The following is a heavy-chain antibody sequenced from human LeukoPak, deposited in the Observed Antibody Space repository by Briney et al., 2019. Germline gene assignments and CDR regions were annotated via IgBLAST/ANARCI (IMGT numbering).Heavy chain of an antibody. CDR2: IYYSGST. CDR3: ARKYYYDSSGYAFDI. J-gene: IGHJ3*02. V-gene: IGHV4-59*01. Sequence: SETLSLTCTVSGGSISSYYWSWIRQPPGKGLEWIGYIYYSGSTNYNPSLKSRVTISVDMSKNQFPLKLSSVTAADTAVYYCARKYYYDSSGYAFDIWGQGTMVTVSS. CDR1: GGSISSYY. D-gene: IGHD3-22*01.